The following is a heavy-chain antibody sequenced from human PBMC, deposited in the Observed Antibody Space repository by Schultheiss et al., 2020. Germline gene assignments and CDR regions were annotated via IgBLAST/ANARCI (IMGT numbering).Heavy chain of an antibody. CDR3: AREGAVAGREDFDY. D-gene: IGHD6-19*01. J-gene: IGHJ4*02. Sequence: GGSLRLSCAASGFTFSSYAMHWVRQAPGKGLEWVAFISYDGSNKYYADSVKGRFTISRDNSKNTLYLQMNSLRAEDTAVYYCAREGAVAGREDFDYWGQGTLVNVSS. V-gene: IGHV3-30-3*01. CDR1: GFTFSSYA. CDR2: ISYDGSNK.